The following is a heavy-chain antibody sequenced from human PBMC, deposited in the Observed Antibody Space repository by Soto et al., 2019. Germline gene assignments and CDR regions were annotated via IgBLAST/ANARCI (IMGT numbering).Heavy chain of an antibody. CDR1: GFSVSDNY. CDR2: IYRSGNT. J-gene: IGHJ4*02. Sequence: GGSLRLSCAASGFSVSDNYLSWVRQAPGKGLEWVSIIYRSGNTYYAESVKGRFTTSRHSSKNTVYLQMNSLRAEDTAVYYCARGMQQEIRNDYFDYWGQGA. CDR3: ARGMQQEIRNDYFDY. D-gene: IGHD6-13*01. V-gene: IGHV3-53*04.